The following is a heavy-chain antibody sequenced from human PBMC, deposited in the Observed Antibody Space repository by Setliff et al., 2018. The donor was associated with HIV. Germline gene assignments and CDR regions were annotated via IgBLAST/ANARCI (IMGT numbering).Heavy chain of an antibody. D-gene: IGHD5-18*01. CDR1: GDSITRGSYY. CDR3: ARHGYSSDLRISYCDS. CDR2: IYYSGAT. J-gene: IGHJ4*02. V-gene: IGHV4-39*01. Sequence: PSETLSLTCTVSGDSITRGSYYWSWIRQPAGKGLEWIGSIYYSGATYYKPSLKSRLTIAIDPSKNQFSLTLRSVTAADTAVYYCARHGYSSDLRISYCDSWGQGSLVTVSS.